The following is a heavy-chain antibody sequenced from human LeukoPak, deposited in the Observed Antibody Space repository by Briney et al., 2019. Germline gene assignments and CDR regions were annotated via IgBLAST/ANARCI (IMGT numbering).Heavy chain of an antibody. CDR1: GYTFTGYY. CDR3: AREQGVAVAGPGCDY. CDR2: INPNSGGT. D-gene: IGHD6-19*01. J-gene: IGHJ4*02. V-gene: IGHV1-2*02. Sequence: VASVKVSCKASGYTFTGYYMHCVRHAPGQGLEWMGWINPNSGGTNYAQKFQGRVTMTRDTSISTAYMELSRLRSDDTAVYYCAREQGVAVAGPGCDYWGQGTLVTVSS.